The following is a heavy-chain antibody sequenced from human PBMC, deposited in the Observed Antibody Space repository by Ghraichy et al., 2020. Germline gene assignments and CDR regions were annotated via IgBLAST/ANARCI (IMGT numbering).Heavy chain of an antibody. J-gene: IGHJ3*02. Sequence: GSLRLSCTVSGGSISSYYWSWIRQPAGKGLEWIGRIYTSGSTNYNPSLKSRVTMSVDTSKNQFSLKLSSVTAADTAVYYCARDLVMITFGGVISDAFDIWGQGTMVTVSS. CDR3: ARDLVMITFGGVISDAFDI. CDR1: GGSISSYY. V-gene: IGHV4-4*07. CDR2: IYTSGST. D-gene: IGHD3-16*01.